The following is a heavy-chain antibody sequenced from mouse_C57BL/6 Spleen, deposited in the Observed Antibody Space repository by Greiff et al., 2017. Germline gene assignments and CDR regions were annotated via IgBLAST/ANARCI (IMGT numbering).Heavy chain of an antibody. D-gene: IGHD2-5*01. CDR2: IYPGSGST. CDR1: GYTFTSYW. Sequence: VQLQQPGAELVKPGASVKMSCKASGYTFTSYWITWVKQRPGQGLEWIGDIYPGSGSTNYNEKFKSKATLTVDTSSSTAYMQLSSLTSEDSAVYYCARAEDYSNSAWFAYWGQGTLVTVSA. CDR3: ARAEDYSNSAWFAY. J-gene: IGHJ3*01. V-gene: IGHV1-55*01.